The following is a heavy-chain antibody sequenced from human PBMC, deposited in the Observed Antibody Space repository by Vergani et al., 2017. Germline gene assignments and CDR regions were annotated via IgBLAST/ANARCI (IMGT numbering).Heavy chain of an antibody. D-gene: IGHD3-10*01. Sequence: QVQLQESGPGLVKPSQTLSLICSVSGVSMQSGSFYWTWIRQTAERRLEWMGRVYPSGTTNYNPSLNGRVTIFVDKSKNLLSLRMTSVTAADTAVYYCARDSWTSELRGVYWFDTWGQGTLVSVSS. CDR3: ARDSWTSELRGVYWFDT. CDR2: VYPSGTT. V-gene: IGHV4-61*02. J-gene: IGHJ5*02. CDR1: GVSMQSGSFY.